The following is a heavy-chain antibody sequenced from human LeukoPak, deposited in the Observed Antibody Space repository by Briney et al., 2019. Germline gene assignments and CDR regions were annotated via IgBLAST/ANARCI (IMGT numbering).Heavy chain of an antibody. CDR1: DYSISSLYY. D-gene: IGHD2-2*01. CDR2: IHHSGST. V-gene: IGHV4-38-2*02. CDR3: ARLGYCSSTSCYPDF. J-gene: IGHJ4*02. Sequence: SQTLSLTCTVSDYSISSLYYWGWIRQPPGKGLEWITSIHHSGSTDYNPSLKSRVTMSIDTSKNQFSLKLKYVTAADTAVYYCARLGYCSSTSCYPDFWGQGTLVTVSS.